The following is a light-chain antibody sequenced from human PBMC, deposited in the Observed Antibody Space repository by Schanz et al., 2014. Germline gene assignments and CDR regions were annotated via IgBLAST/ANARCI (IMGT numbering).Light chain of an antibody. CDR1: SSDVGAYNS. CDR2: EVT. J-gene: IGLJ2*01. CDR3: ASYTSTSIVV. V-gene: IGLV2-8*01. Sequence: QSALTQPPSASGSPGQSVTISCTGTSSDVGAYNSVSWYQQHPGKAPQLMIYEVTKRPSGVPDRFSGSKSGNTASLTVSGLQAEDEADFYCASYTSTSIVVFGGGTKLTVL.